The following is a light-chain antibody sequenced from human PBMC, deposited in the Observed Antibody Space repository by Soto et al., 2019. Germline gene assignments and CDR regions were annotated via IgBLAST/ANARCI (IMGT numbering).Light chain of an antibody. CDR1: TSDVGGYNY. Sequence: QSVLTQPASVSGSPGQSITISGTGTTSDVGGYNYVSWYQQHPGKAPKLMIYDVTNRPSGVSNRFSGSKSGNTASLTISGLQAEDEADYYCSSYTSSTSPVVFAGGTQRPVL. CDR2: DVT. CDR3: SSYTSSTSPVV. J-gene: IGLJ2*01. V-gene: IGLV2-14*03.